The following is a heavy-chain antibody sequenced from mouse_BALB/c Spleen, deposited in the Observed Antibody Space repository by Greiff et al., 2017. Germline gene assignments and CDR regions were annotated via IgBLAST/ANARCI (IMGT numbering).Heavy chain of an antibody. Sequence: EVQVVESGGGLVKPGGSLKLSCAASGFTFSSYAMSWVRQTPEKRLEWVASISSGGGSTYYPDTVKGRFTISRDNAKNTLYLQMSSLKSEDTAMYYCASLLLRSFAYWGQGTLVTVSA. CDR3: ASLLLRSFAY. V-gene: IGHV5-12-1*01. D-gene: IGHD1-1*01. J-gene: IGHJ3*01. CDR2: ISSGGGST. CDR1: GFTFSSYA.